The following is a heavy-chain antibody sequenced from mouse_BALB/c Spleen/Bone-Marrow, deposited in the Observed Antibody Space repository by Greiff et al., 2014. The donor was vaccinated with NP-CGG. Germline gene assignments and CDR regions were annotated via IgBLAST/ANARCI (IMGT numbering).Heavy chain of an antibody. CDR2: IYPGDGDT. J-gene: IGHJ4*01. CDR1: GYTFSSYW. CDR3: ARWANADALDY. Sequence: QVQLQQSGAELVRPGSSVKIFCKASGYTFSSYWMNWVKQRPGQGLEWIGQIYPGDGDTNYNENFRGKATLTADTSSSTAYMQLSSLTSEDSAVYFCARWANADALDYWGQGTSVTVSS. V-gene: IGHV1-80*01.